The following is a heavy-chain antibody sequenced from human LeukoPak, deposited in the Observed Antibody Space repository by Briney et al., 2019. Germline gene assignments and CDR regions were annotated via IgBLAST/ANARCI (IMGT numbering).Heavy chain of an antibody. Sequence: ASVKVSCKASGYTFTGYYMHWVRQAPGQGLEWMGWINPNSGGTNYAQKFQGRVTMTEDTSTDTAYMELSSLRSEDTAVYYCARSPLSGSYYHYYYYMDVWGKGTTVTVSS. V-gene: IGHV1-2*02. CDR1: GYTFTGYY. CDR2: INPNSGGT. D-gene: IGHD1-26*01. CDR3: ARSPLSGSYYHYYYYMDV. J-gene: IGHJ6*03.